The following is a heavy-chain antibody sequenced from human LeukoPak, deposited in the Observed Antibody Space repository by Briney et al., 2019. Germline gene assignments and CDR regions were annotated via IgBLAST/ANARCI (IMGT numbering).Heavy chain of an antibody. CDR3: ARVSYSSGWSDY. CDR2: ISYDGSNK. Sequence: HTGRSLRLSCAASGFTFSSYAMHWVRQAPGKGLEWVAVISYDGSNKYYADSVKGRFTISRDNSKNTLYLQMNSLRAEDTAVYYCARVSYSSGWSDYWGQGTLVTVSS. J-gene: IGHJ4*02. D-gene: IGHD6-19*01. CDR1: GFTFSSYA. V-gene: IGHV3-30-3*01.